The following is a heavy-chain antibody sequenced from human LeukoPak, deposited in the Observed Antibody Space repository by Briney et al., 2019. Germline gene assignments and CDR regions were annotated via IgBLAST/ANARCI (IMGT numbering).Heavy chain of an antibody. CDR2: IIPILGIA. CDR3: AKDDIAAAVDDY. CDR1: GGTFSSYA. V-gene: IGHV1-69*04. Sequence: GASVKVSCKASGGTFSSYAISWVRQAPGQGLEWMGRIIPILGIANYAQKFQGRVTITADKSTSTAYMELSSLRSEDTAVYYCAKDDIAAAVDDYWGQGTLVTVSS. D-gene: IGHD6-13*01. J-gene: IGHJ4*02.